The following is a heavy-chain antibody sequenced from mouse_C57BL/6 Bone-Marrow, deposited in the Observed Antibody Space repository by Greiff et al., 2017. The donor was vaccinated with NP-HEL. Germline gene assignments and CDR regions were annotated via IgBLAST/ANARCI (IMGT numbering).Heavy chain of an antibody. J-gene: IGHJ2*01. Sequence: QVQLQQPGAELVKPGASVKLSCKASGYTFTSYWMQWVKQRPGQGLEWIGEIDPSDSYTNYNQKFKGKATLTVDKSSSTAYMQLSSLTYEDSAVYYCASPRSSRGYFDYWGQGTTLTVSS. V-gene: IGHV1-50*01. CDR2: IDPSDSYT. D-gene: IGHD1-1*01. CDR1: GYTFTSYW. CDR3: ASPRSSRGYFDY.